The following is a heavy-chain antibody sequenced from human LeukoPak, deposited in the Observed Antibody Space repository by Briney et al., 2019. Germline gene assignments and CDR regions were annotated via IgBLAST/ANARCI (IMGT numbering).Heavy chain of an antibody. CDR1: GCTFTVYY. J-gene: IGHJ5*02. CDR2: NNPNSGGT. V-gene: IGHV1-2*02. Sequence: ASVTVSFTASGCTFTVYYMHWVRQAPGQGREWMGWNNPNSGGTNYAQKFQGRVTMTRDTSISTAYMELSRPRSDDTAVYYCARVAKGIAAFPWGQGTLVAVSS. CDR3: ARVAKGIAAFP. D-gene: IGHD6-13*01.